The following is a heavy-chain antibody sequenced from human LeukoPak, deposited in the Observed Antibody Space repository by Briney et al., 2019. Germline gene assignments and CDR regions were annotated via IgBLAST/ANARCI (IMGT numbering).Heavy chain of an antibody. J-gene: IGHJ6*03. D-gene: IGHD2-15*01. CDR1: GFTFGRYW. CDR3: AGSPDSYGGSWYSYYYMDV. V-gene: IGHV3-7*01. CDR2: MNQDGSEK. Sequence: GGSLRLSCAASGFTFGRYWMNWVRQAPEKGLEWVANMNQDGSEKYYVDSVKGRFTISGDNAKISLYLQMNSLRAEDTAVHYCAGSPDSYGGSWYSYYYMDVWGKGPKVTVSS.